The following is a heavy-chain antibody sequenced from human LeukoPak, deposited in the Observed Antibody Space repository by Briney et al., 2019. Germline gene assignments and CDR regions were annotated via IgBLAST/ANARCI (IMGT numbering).Heavy chain of an antibody. Sequence: GGSLRLSCAASGFTFSSYGMHWVRQAPGKGLEWVAVISYDGSDKYYAGSVKGRFTISRDNSKNTLYLQMNSLRAEDKAVYYCAKEGPGVVAIFDWGQGTLVTVSS. D-gene: IGHD2-2*02. CDR2: ISYDGSDK. CDR3: AKEGPGVVAIFD. CDR1: GFTFSSYG. J-gene: IGHJ4*02. V-gene: IGHV3-30*18.